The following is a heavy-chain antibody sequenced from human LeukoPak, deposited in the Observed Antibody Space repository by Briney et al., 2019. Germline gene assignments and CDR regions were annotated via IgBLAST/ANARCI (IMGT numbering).Heavy chain of an antibody. J-gene: IGHJ3*02. CDR2: FDPEDGET. Sequence: ASVKASCKASGDSFGTYGITWVRQAPGKGLEWMGGFDPEDGETIYAQKFQGRVTMTEDTSTDTAYMELSSLRSEDTAVYYCATRGVVVPAADAFDIWGQGTMVTVSS. V-gene: IGHV1-24*01. D-gene: IGHD2-2*01. CDR1: GDSFGTYG. CDR3: ATRGVVVPAADAFDI.